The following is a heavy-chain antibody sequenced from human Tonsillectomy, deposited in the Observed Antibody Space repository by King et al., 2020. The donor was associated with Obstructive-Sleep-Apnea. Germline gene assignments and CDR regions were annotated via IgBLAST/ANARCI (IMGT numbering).Heavy chain of an antibody. Sequence: VQLVESGGGVVQPGRSLRLSCAASGFTFSSYAMHWVRQAPGKGLEWVAVISYDGSNKYYADSVKGRFTISRDNSKNTLYLQMSSLRAEDTAVYYCARDSLPPIAAAGEYWYFDLWGRGTLVTVSS. CDR3: ARDSLPPIAAAGEYWYFDL. D-gene: IGHD6-13*01. CDR2: ISYDGSNK. V-gene: IGHV3-30*04. CDR1: GFTFSSYA. J-gene: IGHJ2*01.